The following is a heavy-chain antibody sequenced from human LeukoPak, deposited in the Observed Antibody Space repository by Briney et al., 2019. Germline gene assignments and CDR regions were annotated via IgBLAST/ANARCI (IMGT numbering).Heavy chain of an antibody. J-gene: IGHJ6*03. D-gene: IGHD2-2*01. CDR2: ITSAGGYK. V-gene: IGHV3-21*01. Sequence: GGSLRLPCGASGFTFSDYSMNWVRQAPGKGLAWVASITSAGGYKYYADSVKGRFTISRDNAQNSLFLQMNSLRGEDTAVYFCATSGGFVLPNAITGNWYMDVWGRGTSVTVSS. CDR1: GFTFSDYS. CDR3: ATSGGFVLPNAITGNWYMDV.